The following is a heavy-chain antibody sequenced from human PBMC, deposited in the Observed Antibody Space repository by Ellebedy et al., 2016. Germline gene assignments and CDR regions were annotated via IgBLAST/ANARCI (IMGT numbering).Heavy chain of an antibody. J-gene: IGHJ4*02. CDR3: ANVGGSGTYYNGY. CDR1: GFTFSSYW. CDR2: IKNDESEK. D-gene: IGHD3-10*01. V-gene: IGHV3-7*03. Sequence: GESLKISCAASGFTFSSYWMGWVRQAPGQGLEWVANIKNDESEKYFVDSVKGRFTITRDNSKNRLYLQMSSLKVEDTATYYCANVGGSGTYYNGYWGQGTLVTVSS.